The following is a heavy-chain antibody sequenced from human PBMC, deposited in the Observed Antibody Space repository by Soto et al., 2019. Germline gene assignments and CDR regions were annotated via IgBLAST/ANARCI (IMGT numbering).Heavy chain of an antibody. Sequence: QVQLQESGPGLVKPSQTLSLTCTVSGGSISSGGYYWSWIRQHPGKGLEWIGYIYYRGSTYYNPSLKSRVTISVDTSKNQFSLKLSSVTAADTAVYYCARDLTTRNYYYYGMDVWGQGTTVTVSS. CDR1: GGSISSGGYY. V-gene: IGHV4-31*03. J-gene: IGHJ6*02. CDR2: IYYRGST. CDR3: ARDLTTRNYYYYGMDV. D-gene: IGHD4-17*01.